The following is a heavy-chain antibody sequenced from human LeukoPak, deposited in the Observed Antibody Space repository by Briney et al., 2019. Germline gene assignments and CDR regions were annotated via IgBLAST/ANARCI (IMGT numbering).Heavy chain of an antibody. V-gene: IGHV1-69*04. Sequence: SVKVSCKASGGTFSSYAISWVRQAPGQGLEWMGRIIPILGIANYAQKLQGRVTMTTDTSTSTAYMELRSLRSDDTAVYYCARESCSGGSCYYGMDVWGQGTTVTVSS. D-gene: IGHD2-15*01. CDR3: ARESCSGGSCYYGMDV. J-gene: IGHJ6*02. CDR1: GGTFSSYA. CDR2: IIPILGIA.